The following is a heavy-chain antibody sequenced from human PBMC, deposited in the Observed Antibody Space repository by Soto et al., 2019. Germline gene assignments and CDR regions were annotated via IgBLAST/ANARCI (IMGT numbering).Heavy chain of an antibody. D-gene: IGHD3-10*01. CDR1: GTSMSGHF. V-gene: IGHV4-59*11. CDR3: SRGVYLSLVRTGWFDP. CDR2: GYYSGST. Sequence: SETLSLTCTVSGTSMSGHFWSWMRQTPGKGLEWIGYGYYSGSTLYNPSLKSRVTISLDTSKNHFSLRLNSVTSADTAVYYFSRGVYLSLVRTGWFDPWGQGTLVTVSS. J-gene: IGHJ5*02.